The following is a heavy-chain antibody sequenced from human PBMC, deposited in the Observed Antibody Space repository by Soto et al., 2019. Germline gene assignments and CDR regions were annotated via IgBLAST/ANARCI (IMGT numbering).Heavy chain of an antibody. J-gene: IGHJ6*02. CDR2: IRSKAYGGTT. Sequence: SLRLSCTASGFTFGDYAMSWVRQAPGKGLEWVGFIRSKAYGGTTEYAASVKGRFTISRDDSKSIAYLQMNSLKTEDTAVYYCTGLRTYYDFWSGYYNDYYGMDVWGQGTTVTVSS. D-gene: IGHD3-3*01. CDR1: GFTFGDYA. V-gene: IGHV3-49*04. CDR3: TGLRTYYDFWSGYYNDYYGMDV.